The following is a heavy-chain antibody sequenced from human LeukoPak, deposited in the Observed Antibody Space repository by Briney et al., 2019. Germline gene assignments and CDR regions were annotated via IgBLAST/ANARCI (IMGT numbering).Heavy chain of an antibody. CDR3: ARDSDRFDP. J-gene: IGHJ5*02. CDR1: GGSISSGSYY. Sequence: SETLSLTCTVSGGSISSGSYYWSWIRQPAGKGLEWIGRIYTSGSTNYNPSLKSRLTISEDTSKNQFSLNLSSVTAADTAVYYCARDSDRFDPWGQGTLVTVSS. V-gene: IGHV4-61*02. CDR2: IYTSGST.